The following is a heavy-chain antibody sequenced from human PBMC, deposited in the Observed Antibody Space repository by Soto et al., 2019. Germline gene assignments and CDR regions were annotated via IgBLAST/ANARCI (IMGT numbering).Heavy chain of an antibody. CDR1: GFAFDSYD. D-gene: IGHD6-19*01. Sequence: EVQLVESGGGLVQPGGSLRLSCAASGFAFDSYDMHWVRQVPGKGLEWVSAIGTTGDPYYPGSVRGRFTISRENAKSFLYLQMNNVTVGDTAVYSCGRGDNGWYGDLDFWGQGAKVTVSS. J-gene: IGHJ4*02. V-gene: IGHV3-13*05. CDR3: GRGDNGWYGDLDF. CDR2: IGTTGDP.